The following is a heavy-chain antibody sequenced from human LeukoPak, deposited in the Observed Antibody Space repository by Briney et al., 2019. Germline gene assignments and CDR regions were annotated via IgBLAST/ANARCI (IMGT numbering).Heavy chain of an antibody. CDR2: INPNSGGT. Sequence: ASVKVSCKASGYTFTGYYMHWVRQAPGQGLEWMGWINPNSGGTNYAQKFQGRVTMTRDTSISTAYMELSRLRSDDTAVYYCARGSGTYYYDSSGYYYRSSPFDYWGQGTLDTVSS. D-gene: IGHD3-22*01. CDR3: ARGSGTYYYDSSGYYYRSSPFDY. V-gene: IGHV1-2*02. J-gene: IGHJ4*02. CDR1: GYTFTGYY.